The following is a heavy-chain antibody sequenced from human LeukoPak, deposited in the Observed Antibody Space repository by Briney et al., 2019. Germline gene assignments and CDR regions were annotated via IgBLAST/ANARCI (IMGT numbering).Heavy chain of an antibody. CDR2: IYYSGST. CDR1: GGSISSSSYY. J-gene: IGHJ4*02. V-gene: IGHV4-39*07. D-gene: IGHD3-3*01. CDR3: ARGSITIFGVVPKYYFDY. Sequence: SETLSLTCTVSGGSISSSSYYWGWIRQPPGKGLEWIGSIYYSGSTYYNPSLKSRVTISVDTSKNQFSLKLSSVTAADTAVYYCARGSITIFGVVPKYYFDYWGQGTLVTVSS.